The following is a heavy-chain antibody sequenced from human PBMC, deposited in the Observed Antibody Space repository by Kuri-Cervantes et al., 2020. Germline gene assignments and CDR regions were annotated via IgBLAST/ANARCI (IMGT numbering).Heavy chain of an antibody. V-gene: IGHV1-18*01. CDR1: GYTFTSYG. Sequence: ASVKVSCKASGYTFTSYGISWVRQAPGQGLEWMGWISAYNGNTNYAQKLQGRVTMTTDTSTSTAYMELRSLRSDDTAVYYCARAAVTIFGVVEFMDVWGQGTTVTVSS. J-gene: IGHJ6*02. D-gene: IGHD3-3*01. CDR3: ARAAVTIFGVVEFMDV. CDR2: ISAYNGNT.